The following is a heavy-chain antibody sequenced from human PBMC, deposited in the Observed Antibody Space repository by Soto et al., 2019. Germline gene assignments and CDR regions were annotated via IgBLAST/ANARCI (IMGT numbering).Heavy chain of an antibody. J-gene: IGHJ4*02. CDR3: VQTTGWPGFDF. Sequence: EVQLGESGGGLIQPGGSLRLSCAASEFTVSSKYMTWVRQAPGKGLEWDSGIYGGGTTYYADAVKGRFTISRDNSKKTLYLQVNSLGAEFTAVYYCVQTTGWPGFDFWGQGTLVTVSS. CDR2: IYGGGTT. D-gene: IGHD6-19*01. CDR1: EFTVSSKY. V-gene: IGHV3-53*01.